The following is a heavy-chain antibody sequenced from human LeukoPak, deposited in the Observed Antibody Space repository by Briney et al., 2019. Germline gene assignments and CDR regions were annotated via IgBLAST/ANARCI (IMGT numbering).Heavy chain of an antibody. CDR3: AKDKDGYSYGGFDY. Sequence: HPGGSLRLSCAASGFTFSSYAMSWVRQAPGKGLEWVSAISGSGGSTYYADSVKGRFAISRDNSKNTLYLQMNSLRAEDTAVYYCAKDKDGYSYGGFDYWGQGTLVTVSS. J-gene: IGHJ4*02. CDR1: GFTFSSYA. CDR2: ISGSGGST. D-gene: IGHD5-18*01. V-gene: IGHV3-23*01.